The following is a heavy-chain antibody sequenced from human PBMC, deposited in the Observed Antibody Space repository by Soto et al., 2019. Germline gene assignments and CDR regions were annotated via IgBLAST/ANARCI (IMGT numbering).Heavy chain of an antibody. CDR2: MNPNSGTT. J-gene: IGHJ3*02. Sequence: ASVKVSCKASGYTFTSYDFNWVRQATGQGLEWLGWMNPNSGTTGYAQRFQGRVTMTRNTSISTAYMELSSLRSEDTAVYYCARGLDYDFWSGYYYGAFDIWGQGTMVTVSS. CDR3: ARGLDYDFWSGYYYGAFDI. D-gene: IGHD3-3*01. CDR1: GYTFTSYD. V-gene: IGHV1-8*01.